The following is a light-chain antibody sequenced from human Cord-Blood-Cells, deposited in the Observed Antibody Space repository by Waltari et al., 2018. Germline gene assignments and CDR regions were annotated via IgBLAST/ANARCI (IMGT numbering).Light chain of an antibody. V-gene: IGLV1-47*01. CDR2: GDS. J-gene: IGLJ3*02. Sequence: QSVLTQPPSASGTPGQRVTISCSGSSSNIGSNSVYWYQQLPGTAPDLLIDGDSRRPSGVPGRFSGSKSGTSASLAISGLRSEDEADYYCAAWDDSLSGWVFGGGTKLTVL. CDR3: AAWDDSLSGWV. CDR1: SSNIGSNS.